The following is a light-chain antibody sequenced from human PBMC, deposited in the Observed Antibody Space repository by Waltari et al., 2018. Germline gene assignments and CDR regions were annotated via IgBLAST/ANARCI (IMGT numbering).Light chain of an antibody. CDR3: QSYDSSLSGSL. V-gene: IGLV1-40*01. CDR2: VNS. Sequence: QSVLTQPPSVSGAPGQRVPISCTGSSPNIGAGYDVHWYQQLPGTAPKLLIYVNSNRPSGVPDRFSGSKSGTSASLAITGLQAEDEADYYCQSYDSSLSGSLFGTGTKVTVL. J-gene: IGLJ1*01. CDR1: SPNIGAGYD.